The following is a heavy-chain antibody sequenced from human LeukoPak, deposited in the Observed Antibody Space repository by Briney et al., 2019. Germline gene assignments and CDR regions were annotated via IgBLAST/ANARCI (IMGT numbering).Heavy chain of an antibody. V-gene: IGHV3-74*01. CDR2: INSDGSWT. CDR3: VSFYETY. CDR1: GNYW. Sequence: QPGGSLRLSCAASGNYWMHWVRQAPGKGLVWVSHINSDGSWTSYADSVKGRFTISKDNAKNTVYLQMNSLRAEDTAVYYCVSFYETYWGRGTLVTV. D-gene: IGHD2/OR15-2a*01. J-gene: IGHJ4*02.